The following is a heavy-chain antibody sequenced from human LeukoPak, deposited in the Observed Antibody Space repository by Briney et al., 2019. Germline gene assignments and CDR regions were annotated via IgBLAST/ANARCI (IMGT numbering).Heavy chain of an antibody. CDR2: IRYDGSNK. D-gene: IGHD2-2*01. CDR1: GFTFSSYG. Sequence: PGGSLRLSCAASGFTFSSYGMHWVRQAPGKGLEWVAFIRYDGSNKYYADSVKGRFTISRDNSKNTLYLQMNSLRAEDTAVYYCAKDVSALLVVVPAARGSFFDYWGQGTLVTVSS. CDR3: AKDVSALLVVVPAARGSFFDY. V-gene: IGHV3-30*02. J-gene: IGHJ4*02.